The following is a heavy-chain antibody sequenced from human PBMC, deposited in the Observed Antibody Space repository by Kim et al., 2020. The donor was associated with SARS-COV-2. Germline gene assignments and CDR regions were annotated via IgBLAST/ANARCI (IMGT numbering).Heavy chain of an antibody. CDR2: ISYDGSNK. Sequence: GGSLRLSCAASGFTFSSYAMHWVRQAPGKGLEWVAVISYDGSNKYYADSVKGRFTISRDNSKNTLYLQMSSLRAEDTAVYYCARSRGCGSNDVDFWGQG. CDR3: ARSRGCGSNDVDF. D-gene: IGHD6-13*01. CDR1: GFTFSSYA. J-gene: IGHJ4*02. V-gene: IGHV3-30*04.